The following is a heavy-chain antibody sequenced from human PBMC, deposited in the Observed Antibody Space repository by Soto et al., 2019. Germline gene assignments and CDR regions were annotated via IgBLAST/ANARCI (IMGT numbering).Heavy chain of an antibody. Sequence: ASVKVSCKASGYTFTSYAMHWVRQAPGQRLEWMGWINAGNGNTKYSQKFQGRVTITRDTSASTAYMELSSLRSEDTAVYYCARDRGRGYSGYDRDVFAFDIWGQGTMVTVSS. D-gene: IGHD5-12*01. CDR3: ARDRGRGYSGYDRDVFAFDI. J-gene: IGHJ3*02. CDR2: INAGNGNT. V-gene: IGHV1-3*01. CDR1: GYTFTSYA.